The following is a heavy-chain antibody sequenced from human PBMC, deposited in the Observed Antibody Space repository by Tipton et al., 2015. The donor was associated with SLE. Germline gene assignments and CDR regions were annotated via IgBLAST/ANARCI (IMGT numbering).Heavy chain of an antibody. CDR2: IYYSGST. CDR1: GGSISSSSYY. CDR3: ASGVVVAAIGFFDI. D-gene: IGHD2-15*01. J-gene: IGHJ3*02. Sequence: LRLSCTVSGGSISSSSYYWGWIRQPPGKGLEWIGSIYYSGSTYYNPSLKSRVTISVDTSKNQFSLKLSSVTAADTAVYYCASGVVVAAIGFFDIWGQGTMATVSS. V-gene: IGHV4-39*01.